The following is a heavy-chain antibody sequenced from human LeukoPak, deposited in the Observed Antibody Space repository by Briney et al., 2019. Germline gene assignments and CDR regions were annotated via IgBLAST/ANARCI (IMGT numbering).Heavy chain of an antibody. Sequence: SETPPHTCTVSGGYTSSYYWSWIRQPPGKGLELIGCIYYSGSTDYHPSLKSRVTISVDTSKNQFSLKLSSVTAADTAVYYCAREYGDYVGNWFDPWGQGTLVTVSS. CDR2: IYYSGST. CDR3: AREYGDYVGNWFDP. CDR1: GGYTSSYY. J-gene: IGHJ5*02. V-gene: IGHV4-59*01. D-gene: IGHD4-17*01.